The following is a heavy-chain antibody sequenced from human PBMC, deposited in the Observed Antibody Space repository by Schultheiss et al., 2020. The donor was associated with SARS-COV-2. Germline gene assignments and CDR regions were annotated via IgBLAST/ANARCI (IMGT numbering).Heavy chain of an antibody. CDR1: GFTFDDYA. J-gene: IGHJ3*02. CDR3: AGGGRGWVKDAFDI. D-gene: IGHD6-19*01. CDR2: ISGSGGST. V-gene: IGHV3-23*01. Sequence: GGSLRLSCAASGFTFDDYAMHWVRQAPGKGLEWVSAISGSGGSTYYADSVKGRFTISRDNSKNTLYLQMNSLRAEDTAVYYCAGGGRGWVKDAFDIWGQGTMVTVSS.